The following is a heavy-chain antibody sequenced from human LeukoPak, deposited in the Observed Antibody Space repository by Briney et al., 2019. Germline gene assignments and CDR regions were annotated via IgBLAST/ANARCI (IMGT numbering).Heavy chain of an antibody. J-gene: IGHJ4*02. CDR2: IIPIFGTA. Sequence: SVKVSCKASGGTFSSYAISWVRQAPGQGLEWMGGIIPIFGTANYAQKSQGRVTITADESTSTAYMELSSLRSEDTAVYYCARFPGYSYGYDYWGQGTLVTVSS. CDR1: GGTFSSYA. V-gene: IGHV1-69*01. CDR3: ARFPGYSYGYDY. D-gene: IGHD5-18*01.